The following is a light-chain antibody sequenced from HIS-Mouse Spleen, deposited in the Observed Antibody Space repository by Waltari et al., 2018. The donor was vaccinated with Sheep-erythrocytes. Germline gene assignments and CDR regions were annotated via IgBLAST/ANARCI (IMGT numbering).Light chain of an antibody. V-gene: IGLV6-57*04. Sequence: NFMLTQPHSVSESPGKTVTISCTRSSGSIASHHMQWYQQRPGSAPTTVIYEDNQRPSGVPDRFSGSIDSSSNSASLTISGLKTEDEADYYCQSYDSSNHGVFGGGTKLTVL. CDR1: SGSIASHH. CDR3: QSYDSSNHGV. J-gene: IGLJ3*02. CDR2: EDN.